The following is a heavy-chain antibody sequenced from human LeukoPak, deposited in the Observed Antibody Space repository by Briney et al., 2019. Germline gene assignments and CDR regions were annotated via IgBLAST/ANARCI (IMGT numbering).Heavy chain of an antibody. CDR2: IYSGGST. D-gene: IGHD2-15*01. CDR3: ASDSYSPEYFQH. V-gene: IGHV3-66*01. Sequence: GSLRLSCAASGFSVSNNYMSWVRQAPGKGLEWVSVIYSGGSTFYADSVKGRFTISRDNSKNTLYLQMNSLRAEDTAVYYCASDSYSPEYFQHWGQGTLVTVSS. J-gene: IGHJ1*01. CDR1: GFSVSNNY.